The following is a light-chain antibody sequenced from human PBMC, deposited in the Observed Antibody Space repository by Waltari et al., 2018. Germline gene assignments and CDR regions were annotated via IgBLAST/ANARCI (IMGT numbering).Light chain of an antibody. Sequence: DIQMTQSPSSLSASVGDRVTITGQASQDISNYLNLYQQKPGKAPKLLIYDASNLETGVPSRFSGSGSGTDFTFTISSLQPEDIATYYCQQYDNLFTFGPGTKVDIK. CDR1: QDISNY. J-gene: IGKJ3*01. V-gene: IGKV1-33*01. CDR3: QQYDNLFT. CDR2: DAS.